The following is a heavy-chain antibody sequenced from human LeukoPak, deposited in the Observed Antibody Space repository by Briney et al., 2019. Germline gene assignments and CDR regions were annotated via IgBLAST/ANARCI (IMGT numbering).Heavy chain of an antibody. V-gene: IGHV3-23*01. J-gene: IGHJ4*02. CDR3: ASRSSGYNYSFDY. CDR1: GFTFSSYV. Sequence: GGSLRLSCAASGFTFSSYVMNWVRQAPGKGLEWVSTISGSGGSTYYADSVKGQFTISRDNSKNTLYLQMNSLRAEDTAVYYCASRSSGYNYSFDYWGQGTLVTVSS. D-gene: IGHD3-22*01. CDR2: ISGSGGST.